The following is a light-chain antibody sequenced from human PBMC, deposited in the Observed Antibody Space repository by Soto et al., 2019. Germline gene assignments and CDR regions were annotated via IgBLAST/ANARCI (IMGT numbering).Light chain of an antibody. CDR1: NSNIGSYT. J-gene: IGLJ2*01. Sequence: QSVLTQPPSASGTPGQRVTISCSGSNSNIGSYTVNWYQQLPGTAPKLLIYNNNQRPSGVPDRFSGSKSGTSASLAISGLQSEDEADYYCGTWDSRLRVVVFGGGTQLTVL. V-gene: IGLV1-44*01. CDR3: GTWDSRLRVVV. CDR2: NNN.